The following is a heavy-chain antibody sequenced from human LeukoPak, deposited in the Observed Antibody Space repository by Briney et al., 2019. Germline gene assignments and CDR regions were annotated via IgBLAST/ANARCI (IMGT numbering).Heavy chain of an antibody. CDR1: GFTFSSYS. D-gene: IGHD5-18*01. J-gene: IGHJ4*02. CDR3: ARDTRGYSYGD. CDR2: ISSSSSYI. V-gene: IGHV3-21*01. Sequence: GGSLRLSCSASGFTFSSYSMNWVRQAPGKGLEWVSSISSSSSYIYYADSVKGRFTISRDNAKNSLYLQMNSLRAEDTAVYYCARDTRGYSYGDWGQGTLVTVSS.